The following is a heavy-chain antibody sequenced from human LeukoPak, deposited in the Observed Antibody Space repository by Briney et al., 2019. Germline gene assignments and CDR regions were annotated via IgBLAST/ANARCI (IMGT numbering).Heavy chain of an antibody. CDR1: SGSFSGYY. D-gene: IGHD6-13*01. CDR2: INHSGST. J-gene: IGHJ4*02. CDR3: ARGRRSVGIAAAGTFRRPFDY. Sequence: SETLSLTCAVYSGSFSGYYWSWIRQPPGKGLEWIGEINHSGSTNYNPSLKSRVTISVDTSKNQFSLKLSSVTAADTAVYYCARGRRSVGIAAAGTFRRPFDYWGQGTLVTVSS. V-gene: IGHV4-34*01.